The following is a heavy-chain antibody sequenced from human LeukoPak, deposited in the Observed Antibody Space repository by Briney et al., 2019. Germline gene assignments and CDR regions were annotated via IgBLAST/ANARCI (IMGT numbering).Heavy chain of an antibody. Sequence: GGSLRLSCAASGFTFSSYSMNWVRQAPGKGLEWVSYISSSSSNIYYADSVKGRFTIYRDNAKNSLYLQMNSLRAEDTAVYYCARDLGLPDYWGQGTLVTVSS. CDR2: ISSSSSNI. J-gene: IGHJ4*02. V-gene: IGHV3-48*01. CDR1: GFTFSSYS. CDR3: ARDLGLPDY.